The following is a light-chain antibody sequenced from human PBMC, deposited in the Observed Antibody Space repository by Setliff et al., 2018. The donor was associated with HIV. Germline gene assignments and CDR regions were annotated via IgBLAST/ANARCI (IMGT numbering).Light chain of an antibody. CDR2: DAS. CDR1: GIGSKS. CDR3: QVWDSSSDHYV. V-gene: IGLV3-21*03. J-gene: IGLJ1*01. Sequence: SYELTQPPSESVAPGKTARITCGGNGIGSKSVHWYQQKPGQAPVMVVYDASDRPSGIPERFSGSKSGNTATLTISRVEAGDEADYYCQVWDSSSDHYVFGTGTKVTVL.